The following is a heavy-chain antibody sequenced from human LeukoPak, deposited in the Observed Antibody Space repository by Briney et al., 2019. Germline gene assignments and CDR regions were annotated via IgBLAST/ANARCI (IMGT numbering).Heavy chain of an antibody. CDR2: MYPGDCDS. J-gene: IGHJ4*02. V-gene: IGHV5-51*01. Sequence: GESLKISCKGPGYSFTSYWIGWVRQIPGKGPEWMGIMYPGDCDSRCSPSFQGQVTISADKSIGTAYLQWTSLKASDSAMYYCARGGRGYDYSLTWGQGTLVTVSS. D-gene: IGHD2-15*01. CDR1: GYSFTSYW. CDR3: ARGGRGYDYSLT.